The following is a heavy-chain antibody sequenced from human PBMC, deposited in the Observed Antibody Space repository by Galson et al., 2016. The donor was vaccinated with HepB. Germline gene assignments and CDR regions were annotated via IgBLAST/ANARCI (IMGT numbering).Heavy chain of an antibody. CDR2: TYYRSKWYN. J-gene: IGHJ3*02. Sequence: CAISGDSVSSNSAAWNWIRQSPSRGLEWLGRTYYRSKWYNDYAVSVKSRITINPDTSKNQFSLQLSSVTPEDTAVYYCARDMPPYYYDSSGYLPFAFDIWGQGTMVTVSP. CDR3: ARDMPPYYYDSSGYLPFAFDI. V-gene: IGHV6-1*01. CDR1: GDSVSSNSAA. D-gene: IGHD3-22*01.